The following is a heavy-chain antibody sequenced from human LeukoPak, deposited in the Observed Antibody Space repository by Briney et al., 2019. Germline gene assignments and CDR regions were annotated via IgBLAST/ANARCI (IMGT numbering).Heavy chain of an antibody. CDR2: INNSGGNT. CDR1: GFTFSSYG. Sequence: PGGSLRLSCAASGFTFSSYGMSWVRQAPGKGLEWVSTINNSGGNTYYADSVKGRFTISRDNSKNTLYLQMNSLRAEDTAVYYCAREGYCSGGSCYDWYFDLWGRGTLVTVSS. V-gene: IGHV3-23*01. J-gene: IGHJ2*01. D-gene: IGHD2-15*01. CDR3: AREGYCSGGSCYDWYFDL.